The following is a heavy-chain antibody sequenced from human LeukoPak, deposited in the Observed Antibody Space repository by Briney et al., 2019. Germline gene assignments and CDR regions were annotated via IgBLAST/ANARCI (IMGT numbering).Heavy chain of an antibody. CDR3: AAGRDIAVAGPGGYFDY. V-gene: IGHV3-11*01. CDR1: GFTFSDYH. J-gene: IGHJ4*02. D-gene: IGHD6-19*01. Sequence: KPGASLRLSCAASGFTFSDYHMNWIRQAPGKGLEWVSYISPGGNTIYFADSVNGRFTLSRDSARNSLSLQMNSLTAEDTAVYYCAAGRDIAVAGPGGYFDYWGRGTLVTVSS. CDR2: ISPGGNTI.